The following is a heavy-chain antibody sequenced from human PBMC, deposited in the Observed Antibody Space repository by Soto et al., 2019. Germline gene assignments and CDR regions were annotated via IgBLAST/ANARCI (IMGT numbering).Heavy chain of an antibody. Sequence: GGSLRLSCAASGFTFSSYAMSWVRQAPGKGLEWVSSISGSGGGIYYADSVKGRFTISRDNPKHTLSLQMNSLSAEDTAVYYCAKSRGSGSYFNPSDAFDFWGQGTMVTVSS. CDR1: GFTFSSYA. V-gene: IGHV3-23*01. D-gene: IGHD3-10*01. CDR3: AKSRGSGSYFNPSDAFDF. J-gene: IGHJ3*01. CDR2: ISGSGGGI.